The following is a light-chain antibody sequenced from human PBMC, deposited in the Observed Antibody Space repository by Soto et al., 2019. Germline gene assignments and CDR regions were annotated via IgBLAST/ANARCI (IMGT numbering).Light chain of an antibody. Sequence: EIVLTQSPGTLSLSPGERATLSCRASQSVSSSYLAWYQQKPGQAPRLLIYGASSRATGIPDRFSCSGSGTDFTLTISRLEPEDFAAYSCQQYGSAPWITFGQGTRLEIK. J-gene: IGKJ5*01. V-gene: IGKV3-20*01. CDR3: QQYGSAPWIT. CDR2: GAS. CDR1: QSVSSSY.